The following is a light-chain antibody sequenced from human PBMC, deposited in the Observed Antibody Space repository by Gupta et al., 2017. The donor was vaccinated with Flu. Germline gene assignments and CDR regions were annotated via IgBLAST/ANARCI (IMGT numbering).Light chain of an antibody. J-gene: IGLJ3*02. V-gene: IGLV2-14*03. Sequence: QSALTQPASVSGSPGQSIAISCAGTSRDIGTYDFVSWYQQLPGNAPKLIIFEVNNRPSGVSHRFSASKSGNTASLTISGLQAEDEADYYCTSYSRTNAWLFGGGTKVTVL. CDR2: EVN. CDR1: SRDIGTYDF. CDR3: TSYSRTNAWL.